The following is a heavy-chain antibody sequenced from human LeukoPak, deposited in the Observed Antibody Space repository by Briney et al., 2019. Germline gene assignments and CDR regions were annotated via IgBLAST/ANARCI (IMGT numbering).Heavy chain of an antibody. Sequence: SVKVSCKASGGTFSSYAISWVRQAPGQGLEWMGRIIPILGIANYAQKLQGRVTMTTDTSTSTAYMELRSLRSDDTAVYYCARDPPYDFWSGYTTARYYFDYWGQGTLVTVSS. J-gene: IGHJ4*02. D-gene: IGHD3-3*01. CDR3: ARDPPYDFWSGYTTARYYFDY. CDR2: IIPILGIA. CDR1: GGTFSSYA. V-gene: IGHV1-69*04.